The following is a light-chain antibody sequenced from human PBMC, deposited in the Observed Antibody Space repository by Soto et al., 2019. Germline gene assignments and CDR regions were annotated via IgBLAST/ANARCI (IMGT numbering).Light chain of an antibody. J-gene: IGLJ1*01. CDR1: SGDVGGYNY. Sequence: QSALTQPPSASGSPGQSVTISCTGTSGDVGGYNYVSWYQQHPGKAPKLMIYEVTKRPSGVPDRFSGSKSGNTASLTVSGLQAEDEADYYCCSYAGSDNYVFGTGTKATVL. V-gene: IGLV2-8*01. CDR3: CSYAGSDNYV. CDR2: EVT.